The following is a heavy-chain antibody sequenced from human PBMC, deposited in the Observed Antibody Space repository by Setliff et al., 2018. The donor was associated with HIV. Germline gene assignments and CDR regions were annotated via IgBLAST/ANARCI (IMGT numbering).Heavy chain of an antibody. CDR1: GYTLAEIS. CDR3: ATITFCYDSSGSQNKKSYFFDY. Sequence: ASVKVSCKVSGYTLAEISMHWVRQAPGKGLEWMGGFDPEDGEKVYAQRFQGTVTMTEDTSTDTAYMELTSLTSEDTAVYYCATITFCYDSSGSQNKKSYFFDYWGQGTLVTVPQ. CDR2: FDPEDGEK. J-gene: IGHJ4*02. D-gene: IGHD3-22*01. V-gene: IGHV1-24*01.